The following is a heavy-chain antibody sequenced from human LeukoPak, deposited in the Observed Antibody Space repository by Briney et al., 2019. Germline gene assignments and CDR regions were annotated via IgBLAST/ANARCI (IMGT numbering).Heavy chain of an antibody. CDR1: GASITTYY. CDR3: ARATYDRSDYVYPYLDY. D-gene: IGHD3-22*01. Sequence: PSETLSLTCTVSGASITTYYWTWIRQPAGKGLEWIGRVSTSGITKYNPSLKSRVIMSVDTSKNQFSLNLTSVTAADTAVYYCARATYDRSDYVYPYLDYWGQGTLVTVSS. V-gene: IGHV4-4*07. CDR2: VSTSGIT. J-gene: IGHJ4*02.